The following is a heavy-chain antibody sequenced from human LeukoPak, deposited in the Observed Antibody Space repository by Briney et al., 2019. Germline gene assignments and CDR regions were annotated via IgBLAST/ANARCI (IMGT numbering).Heavy chain of an antibody. CDR1: GFTFSDYY. D-gene: IGHD3-22*01. Sequence: GGSLRLSCAASGFTFSDYYMSWIRQAPGKGLEWVSYISSSGSTIYYADSVKGRFTISRDNAKNSLYLQMNSLRAEDTAMYYCARDRYYDSSGRSDYWGQGTLVTVSS. CDR2: ISSSGSTI. J-gene: IGHJ4*02. V-gene: IGHV3-11*04. CDR3: ARDRYYDSSGRSDY.